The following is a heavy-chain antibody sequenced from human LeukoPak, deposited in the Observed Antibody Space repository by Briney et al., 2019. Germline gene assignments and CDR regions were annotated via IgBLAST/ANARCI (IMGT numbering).Heavy chain of an antibody. CDR2: ISARGGGT. V-gene: IGHV3-23*01. Sequence: GGSLRLSCAASGFIFSNYYMNWVRQAPGKGLEWLSCISARGGGTYYADSVKGRFTISRDDSKNTLSLQMNSLRAEDTAVYYCAKDSRYGYRWDYDYWGQGTPVTVSS. J-gene: IGHJ4*02. CDR1: GFIFSNYY. D-gene: IGHD5-18*01. CDR3: AKDSRYGYRWDYDY.